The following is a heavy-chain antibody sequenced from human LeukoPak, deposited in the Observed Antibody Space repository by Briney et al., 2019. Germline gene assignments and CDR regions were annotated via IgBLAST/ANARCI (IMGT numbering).Heavy chain of an antibody. CDR2: ISGSGGII. D-gene: IGHD4-17*01. Sequence: PGGSLRLSCAASGFTFSSFGMSWVRQAPGKGLEWVSTISGSGGIIGYADSVKGRFTFSRDNSRNMVYLQMNSLRAEDTAVYYCAKDLPDYGDYIEGYWGQGTLVTVSS. J-gene: IGHJ4*02. CDR1: GFTFSSFG. V-gene: IGHV3-23*01. CDR3: AKDLPDYGDYIEGY.